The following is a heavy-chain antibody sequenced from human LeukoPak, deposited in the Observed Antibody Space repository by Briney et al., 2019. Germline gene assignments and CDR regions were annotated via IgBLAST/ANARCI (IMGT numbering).Heavy chain of an antibody. V-gene: IGHV1-69*04. CDR1: GGTFSSYA. CDR2: INPILGIA. CDR3: ARQYSSSWYDGDYYYGMDV. D-gene: IGHD6-13*01. Sequence: SVKVSCKASGGTFSSYAISWVRQAPGQGLEWMGRINPILGIANYAQKFQGRVTITADKSTSTAYMELSSLRSEDTAVYYCARQYSSSWYDGDYYYGMDVWGQGTTVTVSS. J-gene: IGHJ6*02.